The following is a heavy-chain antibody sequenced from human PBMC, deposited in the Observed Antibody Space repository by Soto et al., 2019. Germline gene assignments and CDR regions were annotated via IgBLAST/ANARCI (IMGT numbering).Heavy chain of an antibody. J-gene: IGHJ3*02. D-gene: IGHD1-26*01. CDR2: IIPILGSA. Sequence: QVQLVQSGAEVKKPGSSVKVSCKASGGTFSSYAISWVRQAPGQGLEWMGGIIPILGSANYAQKFQDRVTITADESTTTTYMELSSLRSEDAAVYSCASRERVDAFDIWGQGTMVTVSS. V-gene: IGHV1-69*01. CDR1: GGTFSSYA. CDR3: ASRERVDAFDI.